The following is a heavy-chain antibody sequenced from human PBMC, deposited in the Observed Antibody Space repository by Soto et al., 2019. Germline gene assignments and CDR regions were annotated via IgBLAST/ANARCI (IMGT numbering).Heavy chain of an antibody. J-gene: IGHJ4*02. CDR2: ISAHNGNT. CDR1: SYTFTSYG. CDR3: ARGRYGDY. V-gene: IGHV1-18*01. D-gene: IGHD1-1*01. Sequence: QVHLVQSRAEVKKPGASVKVSCKASSYTFTSYGITWVRQAPGQGHEWMGWISAHNGNTDYAQKLQGRVIVTRDTSTSTAYMELRSLISDDTAVYYCARGRYGDYWGQGALVTVSS.